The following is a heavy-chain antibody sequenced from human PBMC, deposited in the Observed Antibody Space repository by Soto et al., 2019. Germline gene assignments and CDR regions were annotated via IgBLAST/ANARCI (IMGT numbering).Heavy chain of an antibody. J-gene: IGHJ5*02. Sequence: WLRQPPGKGLEWIGYINYSGTTKYNSSLKSRVTISVDPSKNQFSLKLRSVTAADTAVYYCATSSCSYGVSCNWFVPWGQ. CDR3: ATSSCSYGVSCNWFVP. V-gene: IGHV4-59*03. CDR2: INYSGTT. D-gene: IGHD2-8*01.